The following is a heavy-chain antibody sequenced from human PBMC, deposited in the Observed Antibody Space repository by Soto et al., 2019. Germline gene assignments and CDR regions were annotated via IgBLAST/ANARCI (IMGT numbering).Heavy chain of an antibody. V-gene: IGHV4-30-4*01. CDR2: IHNSGSP. CDR3: AKDRHRSGSPHPFDY. CDR1: GASIYNGGYF. Sequence: SETLSLTCSVSGASIYNGGYFWSWIRQSPGKGLEWIGHIHNSGSPYNNPSLNSRVTISADTSMNQFSLALTSVTAADTAMYYCAKDRHRSGSPHPFDYWGQGTLVIVSS. D-gene: IGHD3-22*01. J-gene: IGHJ4*02.